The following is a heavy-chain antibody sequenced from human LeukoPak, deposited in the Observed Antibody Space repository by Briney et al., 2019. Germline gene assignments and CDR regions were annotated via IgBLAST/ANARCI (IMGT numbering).Heavy chain of an antibody. V-gene: IGHV3-23*01. D-gene: IGHD4-23*01. J-gene: IGHJ6*04. Sequence: GGSLRLSCAASGFTFSSYSMNWVRQAPGKGLEWVSSISISVNNTFYADSVKGRFTISRDNSKNTVYLQMNSLRPEDTAVYYCAKRSFGGWGKGTTVIVSS. CDR3: AKRSFGG. CDR2: ISISVNNT. CDR1: GFTFSSYS.